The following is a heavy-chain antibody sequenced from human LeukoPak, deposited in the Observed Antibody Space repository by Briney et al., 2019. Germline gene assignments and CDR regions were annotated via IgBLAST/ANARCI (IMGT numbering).Heavy chain of an antibody. J-gene: IGHJ3*02. V-gene: IGHV4-59*01. CDR1: GGSISSYY. D-gene: IGHD5-24*01. CDR2: IYYRGST. Sequence: SETLSLTWTVSGGSISSYYWSWIRQAPGKGLEWVGYIYYRGSTNYNPSLKSGVTISVDKSKNQFSLKLSSVTAADTAVYYCAIRDGYNHAFDIWGQGTMVTVSS. CDR3: AIRDGYNHAFDI.